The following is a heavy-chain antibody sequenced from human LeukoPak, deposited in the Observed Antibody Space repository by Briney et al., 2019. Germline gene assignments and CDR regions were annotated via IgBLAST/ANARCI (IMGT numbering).Heavy chain of an antibody. CDR3: ARDYSGAGTVGATSGY. J-gene: IGHJ4*02. V-gene: IGHV4-39*02. Sequence: SETLSLTCTVSGGSISSSSYYWDWIRQAPGKGLEWIGSIYYSGNTYYNPSLKSRVTVSVDTSKNQFSLKLRSVTAADTAVYYCARDYSGAGTVGATSGYWGQGTLVTVSS. CDR2: IYYSGNT. D-gene: IGHD1-26*01. CDR1: GGSISSSSYY.